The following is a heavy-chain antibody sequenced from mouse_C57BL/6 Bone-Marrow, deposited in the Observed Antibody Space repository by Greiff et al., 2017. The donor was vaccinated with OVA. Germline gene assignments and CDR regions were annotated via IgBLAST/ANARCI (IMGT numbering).Heavy chain of an antibody. J-gene: IGHJ1*03. CDR2: IWSGGST. CDR1: GFSLTSYG. V-gene: IGHV2-2*01. Sequence: VKLVESGPGLVQPSQSLSITCTVSGFSLTSYGVHWVRQSPGKGLEWLGVIWSGGSTDYNAAFISRLSISKDNSKSQVFFKMNSLQADDTAIYYCARFSLSRYFDVWGTGTTVTVSS. CDR3: ARFSLSRYFDV. D-gene: IGHD6-2*01.